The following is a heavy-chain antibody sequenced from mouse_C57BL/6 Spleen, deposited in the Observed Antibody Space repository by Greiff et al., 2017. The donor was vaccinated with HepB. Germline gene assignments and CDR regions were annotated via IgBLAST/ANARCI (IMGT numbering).Heavy chain of an antibody. CDR3: ARPPMVTTYYYAMDY. Sequence: VQLQQSGAELVKPGASVKLSCKASGYTFTSYWMHWVKQRPGQGLEWIGMIHPNSGSTNYNEKFKSKATLTVDKSSSTAYMQLSSLTSEDSAVYYCARPPMVTTYYYAMDYWGQGTSVTVSS. CDR1: GYTFTSYW. J-gene: IGHJ4*01. V-gene: IGHV1-64*01. D-gene: IGHD2-9*01. CDR2: IHPNSGST.